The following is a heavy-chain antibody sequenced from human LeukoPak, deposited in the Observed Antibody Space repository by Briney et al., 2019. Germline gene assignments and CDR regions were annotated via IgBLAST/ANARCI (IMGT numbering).Heavy chain of an antibody. CDR2: IYYSGST. CDR3: ASQGYCSGGSCFFPDYAFDI. CDR1: GGSISSYY. J-gene: IGHJ3*02. Sequence: PSETLSLTCTVSGGSISSYYWSWIRQPPGKGLEWIGYIYYSGSTNYNPSLKSRVTISVDTSKNQFSLKLSSVTAADTAVYYCASQGYCSGGSCFFPDYAFDIWGQGTMVTVSS. D-gene: IGHD2-15*01. V-gene: IGHV4-59*01.